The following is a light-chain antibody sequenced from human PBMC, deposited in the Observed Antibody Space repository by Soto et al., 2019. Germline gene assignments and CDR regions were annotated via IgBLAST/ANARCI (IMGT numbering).Light chain of an antibody. CDR1: SSDIGGYNY. CDR2: DVS. CDR3: SSYTRSSSRENVV. Sequence: QSALTQPASVSGSPGQSITISCTGTSSDIGGYNYVSWYQQHPGKAPKLMIYDVSNRTSGVANRFSGSKSDNTASLTISGLQDEDEADYDCSSYTRSSSRENVVFGGGTTVTVL. V-gene: IGLV2-14*01. J-gene: IGLJ2*01.